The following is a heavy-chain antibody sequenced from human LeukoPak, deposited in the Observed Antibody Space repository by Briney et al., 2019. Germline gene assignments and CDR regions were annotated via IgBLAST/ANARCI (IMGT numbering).Heavy chain of an antibody. CDR3: AKAPTGATRAFDY. V-gene: IGHV3-9*01. Sequence: PGGSLRLSCAASGFTFDDYAMHWVRHAPGKGLEWVSGISWNSGSIGYADSVKGRFTISRDNAKNSLYLQMNSLRAEDTALYYCAKAPTGATRAFDYWGQGTLVTVSP. CDR1: GFTFDDYA. CDR2: ISWNSGSI. D-gene: IGHD1-26*01. J-gene: IGHJ4*02.